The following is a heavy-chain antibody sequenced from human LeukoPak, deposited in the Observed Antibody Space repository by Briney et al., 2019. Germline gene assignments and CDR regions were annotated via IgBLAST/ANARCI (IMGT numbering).Heavy chain of an antibody. V-gene: IGHV4-34*01. Sequence: SETLSRTCAVYGGSFNDYFWSWIRQPPGKGLEWIGEINHRGRTNYNPSLRSRVTISVDTSKQQFSLNLDSVTAADTAVYYCAGVGHLYDTVDWGQGALVTVSS. D-gene: IGHD3-9*01. CDR3: AGVGHLYDTVD. J-gene: IGHJ4*02. CDR1: GGSFNDYF. CDR2: INHRGRT.